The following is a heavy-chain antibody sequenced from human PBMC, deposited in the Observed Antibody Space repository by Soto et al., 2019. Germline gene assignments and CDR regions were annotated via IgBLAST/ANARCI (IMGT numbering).Heavy chain of an antibody. CDR3: AKERSSGWTDTFDY. CDR1: GFTFSNYA. CDR2: ISGSAASA. Sequence: EVQLLESGGGLVQPGGSLRLSCAASGFTFSNYAMSWVRQAPGNGLEWVSRISGSAASAYYADSVKGRFTISRDNSKNTLYLQMYSLRAEDTAVYYCAKERSSGWTDTFDYWGQGSLVTVSS. J-gene: IGHJ4*02. V-gene: IGHV3-23*01. D-gene: IGHD6-19*01.